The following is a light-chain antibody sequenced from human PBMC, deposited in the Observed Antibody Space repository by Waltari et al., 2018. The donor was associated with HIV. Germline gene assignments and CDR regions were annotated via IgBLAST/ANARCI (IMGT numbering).Light chain of an antibody. Sequence: QSVLTQPPSVSGAPGQRVTFSCTGSSSNIGAGHAVHRYQQLPGTDPTPRSYGTSNRPSGVPDRVSGSKSGTSASLAITALQAEDEGDYYCQSYDSSLSGPVFGGGTKLTVL. CDR3: QSYDSSLSGPV. J-gene: IGLJ3*02. CDR1: SSNIGAGHA. V-gene: IGLV1-40*01. CDR2: GTS.